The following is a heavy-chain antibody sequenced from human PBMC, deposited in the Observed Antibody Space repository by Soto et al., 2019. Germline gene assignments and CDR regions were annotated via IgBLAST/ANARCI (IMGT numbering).Heavy chain of an antibody. CDR1: GFTFSSYA. CDR2: ISGRGSST. D-gene: IGHD3-22*01. V-gene: IGHV3-23*01. J-gene: IGHJ6*02. CDR3: AKLLQYYDTPYGLYV. Sequence: GGSLRLSCAASGFTFSSYAMSWVRQAPGKGLEWVSGISGRGSSTYYADSVKGRFTISRDNSKNTLYLQMNSLRAEDTAVYYCAKLLQYYDTPYGLYVWGQGTTVTVSS.